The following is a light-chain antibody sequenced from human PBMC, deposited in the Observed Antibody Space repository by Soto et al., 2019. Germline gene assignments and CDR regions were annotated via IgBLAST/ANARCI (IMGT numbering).Light chain of an antibody. CDR3: QQRSNWLVT. Sequence: EIVLTQSPATLSLSPGERATLSVRAIQSVSSYLALYQQTPVQAPRLIISDACNRATGIPARFSGSGSGTDFTLTISRLEPEDFAVYYCQQRSNWLVTFGQGTRLEIK. V-gene: IGKV3-11*01. CDR1: QSVSSY. J-gene: IGKJ5*01. CDR2: DAC.